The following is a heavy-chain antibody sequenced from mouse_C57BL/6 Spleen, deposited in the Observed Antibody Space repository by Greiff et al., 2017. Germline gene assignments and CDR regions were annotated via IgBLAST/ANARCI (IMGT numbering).Heavy chain of an antibody. CDR3: ARDNSNYVDY. D-gene: IGHD2-5*01. CDR2: ISDGGSYT. J-gene: IGHJ2*01. Sequence: EVKLVESGGGLVKPGGSLKLSCAASGFTFSSYAMSWVRQTPEKRLEWVATISDGGSYTYYPDNVKGRFTISRDNAKNNLYLQMSHLKSEDTAMYYCARDNSNYVDYWGQGTTLTVSS. CDR1: GFTFSSYA. V-gene: IGHV5-4*01.